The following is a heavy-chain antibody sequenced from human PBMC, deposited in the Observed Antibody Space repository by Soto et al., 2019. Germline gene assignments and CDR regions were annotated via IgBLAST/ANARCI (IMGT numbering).Heavy chain of an antibody. CDR2: IYYSGST. D-gene: IGHD3-3*01. Sequence: NPSETLSLTCTVSGGSISSGDYYWSWIRQPPGKGLEWIGYIYYSGSTYYNPSLKSRVTISVDTSKNQFSLKLSSVTAADTAVYYCARDTNYDFWRGGGDWFDPWGQGTLVTVSS. CDR1: GGSISSGDYY. V-gene: IGHV4-30-4*01. CDR3: ARDTNYDFWRGGGDWFDP. J-gene: IGHJ5*02.